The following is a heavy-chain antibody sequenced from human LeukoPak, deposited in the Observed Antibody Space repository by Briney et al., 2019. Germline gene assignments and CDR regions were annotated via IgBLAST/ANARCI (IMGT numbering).Heavy chain of an antibody. CDR3: ARDQRGYDSTYKCYGMDV. CDR1: GYTFTGYY. J-gene: IGHJ6*02. CDR2: INPNSGGT. Sequence: ASVKVSCKASGYTFTGYYMHWVRQAPGQGLEWMGWINPNSGGTNYAQKFQGRVTMTRDTSISTAYMELSRLRSDDTAVYYCARDQRGYDSTYKCYGMDVWGQGTTVTVSS. V-gene: IGHV1-2*02. D-gene: IGHD3-22*01.